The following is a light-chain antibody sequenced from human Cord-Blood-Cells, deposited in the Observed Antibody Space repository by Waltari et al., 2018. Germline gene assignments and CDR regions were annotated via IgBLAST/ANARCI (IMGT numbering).Light chain of an antibody. V-gene: IGKV3-15*01. CDR2: GAS. CDR3: QQYNNWPPYS. Sequence: EIVMTQSPATMPVSQGERATLSCWASQRFSSNLAWYQQKPGQAPRLLIYGASTRATGIPARFSGSGSGTEFTLTISSLQSEDFAVYYCQQYNNWPPYSFGQGTKLEIK. CDR1: QRFSSN. J-gene: IGKJ2*03.